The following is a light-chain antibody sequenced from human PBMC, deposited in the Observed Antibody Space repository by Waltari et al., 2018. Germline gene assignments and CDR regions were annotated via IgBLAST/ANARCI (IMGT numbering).Light chain of an antibody. Sequence: QSALTQPPSASGSPGQSVTISCTGTSSDVGRYNYVSWYQQHPGKAPKLLVYEVSKRPSGVPDRFSGSKAGNTASLTVSVLQAEDEADYYCSSYAGSNNLVFGGGTKLTVL. CDR1: SSDVGRYNY. CDR2: EVS. J-gene: IGLJ2*01. V-gene: IGLV2-8*01. CDR3: SSYAGSNNLV.